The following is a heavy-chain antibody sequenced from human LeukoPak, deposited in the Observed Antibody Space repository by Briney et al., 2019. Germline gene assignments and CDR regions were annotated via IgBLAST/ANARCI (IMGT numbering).Heavy chain of an antibody. D-gene: IGHD6-13*01. CDR3: AKLKSWYFDY. CDR1: GFTFSSYA. Sequence: GRSLRLSCAASGFTFSSYAMSWVRQAPGKGLEWVSAISGSGDSTYYAGSVKGRFTISRDNSKNTLYLQMNSLRAEDTAVYYVAKLKSWYFDYWGQGTLVTVSS. CDR2: ISGSGDST. J-gene: IGHJ4*02. V-gene: IGHV3-23*01.